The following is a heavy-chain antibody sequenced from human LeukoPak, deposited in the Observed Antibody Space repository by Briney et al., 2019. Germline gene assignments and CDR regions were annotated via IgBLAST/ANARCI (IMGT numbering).Heavy chain of an antibody. V-gene: IGHV4-38-2*02. CDR2: FYHSGST. D-gene: IGHD3-3*01. Sequence: PSETLSLTCTVSGYSISSGYYWGWIRQPPGKGLEWIGSFYHSGSTYYNPSLKSRVTISVDTSKNQFSLKLSSVTAADTAVYYCARVESFDPWGQGTLVTVSS. CDR1: GYSISSGYY. J-gene: IGHJ5*02. CDR3: ARVESFDP.